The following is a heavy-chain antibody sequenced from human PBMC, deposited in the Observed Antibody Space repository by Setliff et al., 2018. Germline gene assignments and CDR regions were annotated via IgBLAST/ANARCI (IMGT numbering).Heavy chain of an antibody. J-gene: IGHJ6*03. Sequence: SETLSLTCTVSGGSVNSGYDNWNWLRQPAGKGLEWIGHINRRGSTNFSPSLKSRVTISLDTSKNQFSLSLTSVTAEDTAVYYGARMSGFQYIDVWGKGTTVTVSS. CDR2: INRRGST. D-gene: IGHD3-3*01. CDR3: ARMSGFQYIDV. V-gene: IGHV4-61*09. CDR1: GGSVNSGYDN.